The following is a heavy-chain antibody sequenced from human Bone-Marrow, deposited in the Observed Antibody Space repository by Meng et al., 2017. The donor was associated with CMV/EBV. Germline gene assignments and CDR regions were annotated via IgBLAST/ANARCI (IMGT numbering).Heavy chain of an antibody. J-gene: IGHJ6*02. V-gene: IGHV3-21*01. Sequence: GESLKISCAASGFTFSGYSMSWVRQTPGKGLKWVSSTSGTGSYIYYADSVRGRFTISRDNAKNSLFLQMNSLRAEDTAVYYRARDDTQETYYYGMDVVGQGTTVTVAS. CDR1: GFTFSGYS. CDR2: TSGTGSYI. CDR3: ARDDTQETYYYGMDV.